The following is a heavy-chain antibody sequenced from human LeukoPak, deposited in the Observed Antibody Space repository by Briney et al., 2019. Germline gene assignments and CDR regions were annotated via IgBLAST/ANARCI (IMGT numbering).Heavy chain of an antibody. Sequence: GSLRLSCAASGFNFDNYVLNWIRQAPGKGLEWVSSISSNSAYMSYADSGKGRFTISRDNAKSSLYLQMNSLRAEDTAVYYCARVRVGTNPYYFDSWGQGTLVTVSS. D-gene: IGHD1-26*01. CDR1: GFNFDNYV. CDR2: ISSNSAYM. J-gene: IGHJ4*02. CDR3: ARVRVGTNPYYFDS. V-gene: IGHV3-21*01.